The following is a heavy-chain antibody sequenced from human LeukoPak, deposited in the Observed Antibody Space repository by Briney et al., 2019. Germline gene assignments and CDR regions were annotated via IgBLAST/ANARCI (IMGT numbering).Heavy chain of an antibody. CDR1: GYTFTSYY. Sequence: ASVKVSCKASGYTFTSYYMHWVRQAPGQGLERMGIINPSGGSTSYAQKFQGRVTMTRDTSISTAYMELSRLRSDDTAVYYCARDEYYDSSGYFKYWGQGTLVTVSS. V-gene: IGHV1-46*01. J-gene: IGHJ4*02. CDR2: INPSGGST. D-gene: IGHD3-22*01. CDR3: ARDEYYDSSGYFKY.